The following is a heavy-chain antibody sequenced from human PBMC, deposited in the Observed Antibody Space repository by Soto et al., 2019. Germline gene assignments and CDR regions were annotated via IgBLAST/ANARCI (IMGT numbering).Heavy chain of an antibody. CDR2: IIPIFGTA. CDR3: ARGDLSTSYYYYGMDV. D-gene: IGHD1-1*01. CDR1: GGTFSSYA. Sequence: QVQLVQSGAEVKKPGSSVKVSCKASGGTFSSYAISWVRQAPGHGLEWMGGIIPIFGTANYAQKFQGRVTITADKSTSTAYMELSSLRSEDTAVYYCARGDLSTSYYYYGMDVWGQGTTVTVSS. V-gene: IGHV1-69*06. J-gene: IGHJ6*02.